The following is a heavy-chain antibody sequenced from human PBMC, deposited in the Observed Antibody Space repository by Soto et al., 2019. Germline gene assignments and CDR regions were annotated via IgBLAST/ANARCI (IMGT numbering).Heavy chain of an antibody. V-gene: IGHV3-33*01. Sequence: SLRLSCAASGFTFSSYGMHWVRQAPGTGLEWVAVIWCGGSNKSYADSVKGRFTISRDNSDNSLYLHMDSLRAEDTGRYFCAREIFAAAYAATSAFDLWGQGTLVPVSS. CDR1: GFTFSSYG. D-gene: IGHD2-8*01. CDR2: IWCGGSNK. J-gene: IGHJ4*02. CDR3: AREIFAAAYAATSAFDL.